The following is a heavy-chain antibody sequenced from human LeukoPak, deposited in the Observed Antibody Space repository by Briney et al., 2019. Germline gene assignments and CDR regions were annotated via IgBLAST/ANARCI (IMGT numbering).Heavy chain of an antibody. CDR3: ASTDNGGTNFAY. D-gene: IGHD4-23*01. CDR1: GLIFTSYA. CDR2: ISRSGGST. Sequence: GGSLRPSCAASGLIFTSYAMTWVRQAPGKGLEWVSGISRSGGSTYYVDSVRGRFTISRDNSKNTLYLQMNSLRVEDTAVYYCASTDNGGTNFAYWGQGTLVTVSS. J-gene: IGHJ4*02. V-gene: IGHV3-23*01.